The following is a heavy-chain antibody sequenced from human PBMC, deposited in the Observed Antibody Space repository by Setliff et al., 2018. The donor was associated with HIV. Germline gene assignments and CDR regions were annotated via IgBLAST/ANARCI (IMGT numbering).Heavy chain of an antibody. Sequence: PGGSLRLSCAASGFMFGVDWMSWVRQTPGKGLEWVASVTPDGGDKYYANSMGGRFTISRDNGKNAVYLQMNSPTAEDTALYYCVRDLARVIAHWGQGTLVTVSS. CDR3: VRDLARVIAH. CDR1: GFMFGVDW. V-gene: IGHV3-7*01. CDR2: VTPDGGDK. D-gene: IGHD2-21*01. J-gene: IGHJ4*02.